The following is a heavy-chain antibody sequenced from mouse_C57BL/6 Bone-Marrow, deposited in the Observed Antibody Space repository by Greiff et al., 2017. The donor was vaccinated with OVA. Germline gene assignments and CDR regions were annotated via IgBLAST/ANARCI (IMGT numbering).Heavy chain of an antibody. J-gene: IGHJ4*01. Sequence: EVKLMESGPGLVKPSQSLSLTCSVTGYSITSGYYWNWIRQFPGNKLEWMGYISYDGSNNYNPSLKNRISITRDTSKNQFFLKLNSVTTEDTATYYCAREGPYYNAMDYWGQGTSVTVSS. CDR2: ISYDGSN. CDR1: GYSITSGYY. D-gene: IGHD2-12*01. V-gene: IGHV3-6*01. CDR3: AREGPYYNAMDY.